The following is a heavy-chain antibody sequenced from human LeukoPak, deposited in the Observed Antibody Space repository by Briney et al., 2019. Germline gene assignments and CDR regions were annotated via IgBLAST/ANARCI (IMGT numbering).Heavy chain of an antibody. CDR2: IDWDDDK. J-gene: IGHJ4*02. Sequence: ESAPTLVNPTQTLTLTCTFSGFSLSTSGMCVSWIRQPPGKALEWLALIDWDDDKYYTTSLKTRLTISKDASKNQVVLTMTNMEPVDTATYYCARTPIMITFGGVIEKGYYLDYWGQGTLVTVSS. V-gene: IGHV2-70*01. CDR3: ARTPIMITFGGVIEKGYYLDY. D-gene: IGHD3-16*02. CDR1: GFSLSTSGMC.